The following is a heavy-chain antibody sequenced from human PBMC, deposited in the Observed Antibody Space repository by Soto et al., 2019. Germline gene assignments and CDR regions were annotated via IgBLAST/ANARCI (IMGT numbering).Heavy chain of an antibody. J-gene: IGHJ2*01. CDR2: IYSGGST. Sequence: EVQLVETGGGLIQPGGSLRLSCAASGFTVSSNYMSWVRQAPGQGLEWVSVIYSGGSTYYADSVKGRFTISRDNSKNTLYLQMNSLRADDTAVYDCARGCGGDCSWKWYFDLWGRGTLVTVSS. CDR3: ARGCGGDCSWKWYFDL. V-gene: IGHV3-53*02. D-gene: IGHD2-21*02. CDR1: GFTVSSNY.